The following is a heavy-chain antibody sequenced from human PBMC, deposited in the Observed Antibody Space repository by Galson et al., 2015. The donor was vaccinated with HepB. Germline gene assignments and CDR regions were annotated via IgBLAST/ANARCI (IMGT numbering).Heavy chain of an antibody. Sequence: SVKVSCKASGGTFSSYAISWVRQAPGQGLEWMGRIIPILGIANYAQKFQGRVTITADKSTSTAYMELSSLRSEDTAVYYCARDMGSPASAPPSVWGQGTLATVSS. J-gene: IGHJ4*02. CDR2: IIPILGIA. CDR3: ARDMGSPASAPPSV. V-gene: IGHV1-69*04. D-gene: IGHD1-26*01. CDR1: GGTFSSYA.